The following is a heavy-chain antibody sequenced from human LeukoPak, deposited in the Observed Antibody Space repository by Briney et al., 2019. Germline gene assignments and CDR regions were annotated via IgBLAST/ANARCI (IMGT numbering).Heavy chain of an antibody. CDR1: GGSISSYY. CDR3: ARVLIPAAILNWYFDL. CDR2: IYYSGST. Sequence: SETLSLTCTVSGGSISSYYWSWIRQPPGKGLEWIGYIYYSGSTNYNPPLKSRVTISVDTSKNQFSLKLSSVTAADTAVYYCARVLIPAAILNWYFDLWGRGTLVTVSS. J-gene: IGHJ2*01. V-gene: IGHV4-59*08. D-gene: IGHD2-2*02.